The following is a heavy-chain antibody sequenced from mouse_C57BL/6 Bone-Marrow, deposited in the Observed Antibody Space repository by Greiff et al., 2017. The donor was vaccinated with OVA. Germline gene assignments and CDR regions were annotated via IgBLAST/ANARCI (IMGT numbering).Heavy chain of an antibody. D-gene: IGHD4-1*01. CDR3: ASKLGRAWFAY. CDR2: IWSGGST. J-gene: IGHJ3*01. Sequence: VQLVESGPGLVQPSQSLSITCTVSGFSLTSYGVHWVRQSPGKGLEWLGVIWSGGSTDYNAAFISRLSISKDNSKSQVFFKMNSLQADDTAIYYCASKLGRAWFAYWGQGTLVTVSA. V-gene: IGHV2-2*01. CDR1: GFSLTSYG.